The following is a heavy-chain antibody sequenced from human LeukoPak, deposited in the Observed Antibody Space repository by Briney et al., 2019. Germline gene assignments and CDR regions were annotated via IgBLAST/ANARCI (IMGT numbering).Heavy chain of an antibody. D-gene: IGHD2-15*01. J-gene: IGHJ5*02. CDR3: ARVPLYCSGGSCYADWFDP. CDR2: ISAYNGNT. CDR1: GGTFSSYA. Sequence: ASVKVSCKASGGTFSSYAISWVRQAPGQGLEWMGWISAYNGNTNYAQKLQGRVTMTTDTSTSTAYMELRSLRSDDTAVYYCARVPLYCSGGSCYADWFDPWGQGTLVTVSS. V-gene: IGHV1-18*01.